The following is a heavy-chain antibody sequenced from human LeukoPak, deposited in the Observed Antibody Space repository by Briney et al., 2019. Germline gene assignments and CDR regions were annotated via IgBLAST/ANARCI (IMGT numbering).Heavy chain of an antibody. D-gene: IGHD6-13*01. V-gene: IGHV3-64*01. CDR3: ARGLITGAAGTYYYYGMDV. J-gene: IGHJ6*02. CDR2: ISNSGGST. CDR1: VFIFSRYS. Sequence: GGSLRLSCVPSVFIFSRYSMHWVRQAPGKGLEYVSAISNSGGSTYYANSVKGRFTISRDNSKNTLYLQMGSLRGEDMAVYYCARGLITGAAGTYYYYGMDVWGQGTTVTVSS.